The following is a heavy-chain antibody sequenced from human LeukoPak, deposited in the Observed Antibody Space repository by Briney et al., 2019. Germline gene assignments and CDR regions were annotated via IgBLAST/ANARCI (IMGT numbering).Heavy chain of an antibody. CDR2: ISSSSSYI. D-gene: IGHD6-19*01. CDR3: ARDDSGWYDY. V-gene: IGHV3-21*01. Sequence: GGSLRLSCAASGFTFSSYSMNWVRQAPGKGLEWVSSISSSSSYIYYADSVKGRFTISRDNARNSLYLQMNSLRAEDTAVYYCARDDSGWYDYWGQGTLVTVSS. CDR1: GFTFSSYS. J-gene: IGHJ4*02.